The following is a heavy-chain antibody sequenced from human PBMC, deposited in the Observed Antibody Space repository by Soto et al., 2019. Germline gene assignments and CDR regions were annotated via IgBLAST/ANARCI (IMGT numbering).Heavy chain of an antibody. CDR3: ASPRQLLSPFDY. Sequence: QVQLVQSGAEVKKPGSSVKVSCKASGGTFSSYAISWVRQATGQGLEWMGGIIPIFGTANYAQKFQGRVTITADESPSTAYMELSSLRSEDTAVYYCASPRQLLSPFDYWGQGTLVTVSS. D-gene: IGHD2-2*01. J-gene: IGHJ4*02. V-gene: IGHV1-69*12. CDR1: GGTFSSYA. CDR2: IIPIFGTA.